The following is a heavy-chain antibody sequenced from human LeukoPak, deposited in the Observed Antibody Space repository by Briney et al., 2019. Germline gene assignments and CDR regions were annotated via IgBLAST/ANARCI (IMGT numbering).Heavy chain of an antibody. Sequence: PSETLSLTCTVSGGSISSYYWSWIRQPPGKGLEWIGEINHSGSTNYNPSLKSRVTISVDTSKNQFSLKLSSVTAADTAVYYCAREASSGWYDGWGQGTLVTVSS. CDR1: GGSISSYY. CDR2: INHSGST. CDR3: AREASSGWYDG. J-gene: IGHJ4*02. V-gene: IGHV4-34*01. D-gene: IGHD6-19*01.